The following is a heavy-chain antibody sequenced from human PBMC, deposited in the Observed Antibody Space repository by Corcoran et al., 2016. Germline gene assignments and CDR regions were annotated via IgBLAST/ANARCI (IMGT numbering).Heavy chain of an antibody. J-gene: IGHJ3*02. Sequence: EVQLVESGGGLVQPGRSLRLSCAASGFTFDDYAMHWVRQAPGKGLEWVSGISWNSGSIGYADSVKGRFTISRDNTKNSLYLQMNSLRAEDTALYYCVRDTADNGGQGSPADALDMWGQGTMVTVSS. CDR1: GFTFDDYA. D-gene: IGHD4-17*01. CDR2: ISWNSGSI. CDR3: VRDTADNGGQGSPADALDM. V-gene: IGHV3-9*01.